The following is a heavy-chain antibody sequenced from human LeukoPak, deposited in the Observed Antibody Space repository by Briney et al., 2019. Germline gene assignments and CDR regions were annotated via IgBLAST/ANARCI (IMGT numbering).Heavy chain of an antibody. Sequence: GGSLRLSCAASGFTFSSYWMSWVRQAPGKGLEWVANIKQDGSEKYYVDSVKGRFTISRDNAKNPLYLQMNSLRAEDTAVYYCARDGIFGPDRGPINQAFDIWGQGTMVTVSS. J-gene: IGHJ3*02. CDR3: ARDGIFGPDRGPINQAFDI. CDR2: IKQDGSEK. D-gene: IGHD3/OR15-3a*01. V-gene: IGHV3-7*01. CDR1: GFTFSSYW.